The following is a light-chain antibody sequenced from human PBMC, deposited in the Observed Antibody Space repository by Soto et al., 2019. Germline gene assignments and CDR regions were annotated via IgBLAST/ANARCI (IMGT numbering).Light chain of an antibody. CDR2: SAS. CDR3: QQSFSAPRT. CDR1: ETIIDY. V-gene: IGKV1-39*01. Sequence: DIPMSQSPSSLSASVGDSVTITCRASETIIDYLNWYQQQPGEALKLLIFSASSLHSGVPSRFRGSGSGTHFTLTISSLQPEDFATYFCQQSFSAPRTFGQGTKLQAK. J-gene: IGKJ2*01.